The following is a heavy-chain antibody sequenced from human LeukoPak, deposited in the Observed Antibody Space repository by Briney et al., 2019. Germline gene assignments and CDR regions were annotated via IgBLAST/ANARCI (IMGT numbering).Heavy chain of an antibody. Sequence: ASVKVSCKASGYAFTSYGISWVRQAPGQGLEWMGWISAYNGNTNYAPKLQGRVTMTTDTSTSTAYMELRSLRSDDTAVYYCARGLRYYGSGSYYTGTYYFDYWGQGTLVTVSS. CDR2: ISAYNGNT. D-gene: IGHD3-10*01. CDR3: ARGLRYYGSGSYYTGTYYFDY. J-gene: IGHJ4*02. V-gene: IGHV1-18*01. CDR1: GYAFTSYG.